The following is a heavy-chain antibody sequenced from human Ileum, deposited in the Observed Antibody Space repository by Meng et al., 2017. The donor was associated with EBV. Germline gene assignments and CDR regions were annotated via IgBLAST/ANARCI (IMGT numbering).Heavy chain of an antibody. CDR2: IYHSGIT. J-gene: IGHJ4*02. Sequence: VRLKGAAQWWVEPWGTSSPASAVSVGSISSSNCWSGVRQPPGKGLEWIGKIYHSGITIYNPSLKSRVTMSVDNSKNQFSLKLNSMTAADTAVYYCARDPTGGEDHQRVWGQGTLVTVSS. CDR3: ARDPTGGEDHQRV. CDR1: VGSISSSNC. D-gene: IGHD1-14*01. V-gene: IGHV4-4*02.